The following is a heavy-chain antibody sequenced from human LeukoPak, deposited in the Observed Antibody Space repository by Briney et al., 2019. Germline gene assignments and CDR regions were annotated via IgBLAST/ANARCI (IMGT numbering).Heavy chain of an antibody. CDR2: IYYNGST. CDR1: GGSISSSSYY. J-gene: IGHJ4*02. D-gene: IGHD6-6*01. Sequence: PSETLSLTCTVSGGSISSSSYYWGWIRQPPGKGLEWIGSIYYNGSTYYNPSLKSRVTISVDTSKNQFSLKLSSVTAADTAVYYCASRPGEQLVIDYWGQGTLVTVSS. CDR3: ASRPGEQLVIDY. V-gene: IGHV4-39*01.